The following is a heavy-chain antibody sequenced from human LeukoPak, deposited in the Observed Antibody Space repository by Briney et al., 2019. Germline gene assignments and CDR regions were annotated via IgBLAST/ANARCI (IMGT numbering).Heavy chain of an antibody. CDR3: ARGVRIAVAGYIDY. J-gene: IGHJ4*02. CDR2: ISGSGGST. D-gene: IGHD6-19*01. Sequence: GGSLRLSCAASGFTFSSYAMSWVRQAPGKGLEWVSAISGSGGSTYYADSVKGRFTISRDNSKNTLYLQMNSLRAEDTTVYYCARGVRIAVAGYIDYWGQGTLVTVSS. CDR1: GFTFSSYA. V-gene: IGHV3-23*01.